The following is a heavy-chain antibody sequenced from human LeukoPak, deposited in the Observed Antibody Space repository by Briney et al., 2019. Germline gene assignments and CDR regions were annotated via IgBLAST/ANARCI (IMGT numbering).Heavy chain of an antibody. D-gene: IGHD3-10*01. V-gene: IGHV3-21*01. CDR1: GFTFSSYS. J-gene: IGHJ3*02. CDR3: ARQSLGGSGSYWANDAFDI. Sequence: GGSLRLSCAASGFTFSSYSMNWVRQAPGKGLEWVSSISSSSSYIYYADSVKGRFTISRDNAKNSLYLQMYSLRAEDTAVYYCARQSLGGSGSYWANDAFDIWGQGTMVTVSS. CDR2: ISSSSSYI.